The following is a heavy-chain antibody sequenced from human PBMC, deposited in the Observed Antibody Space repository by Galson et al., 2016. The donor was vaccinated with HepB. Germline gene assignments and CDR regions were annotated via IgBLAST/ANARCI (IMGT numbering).Heavy chain of an antibody. D-gene: IGHD1-26*01. CDR3: AKDGVGTIADWFDA. Sequence: SLRLSCAASGFTFSSYVMSWVRQAPGKGLEWVSGISESGGGAVYSDSVKGRFTISRDNSRNTLFLQMNSLRVDDTALYYCAKDGVGTIADWFDAWGQGTLVTVSS. CDR2: ISESGGGA. V-gene: IGHV3-23*01. J-gene: IGHJ5*02. CDR1: GFTFSSYV.